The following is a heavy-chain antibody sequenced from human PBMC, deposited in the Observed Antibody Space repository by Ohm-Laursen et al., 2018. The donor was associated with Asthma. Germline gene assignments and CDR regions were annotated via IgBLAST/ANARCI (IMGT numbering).Heavy chain of an antibody. CDR1: GGTLGTSV. CDR2: LNSVFGTS. J-gene: IGHJ4*02. D-gene: IGHD2-15*01. CDR3: ARKAGSCIVSTCYSLDF. Sequence: SSVKVSCKSLGGTLGTSVFGWVRQAPGQGLEWLGGLNSVFGTSTYAQKFHDRFTITADEYTSTVNMTLSSLTSEDTDVYYCARKAGSCIVSTCYSLDFWGQGTLVTVSS. V-gene: IGHV1-69*01.